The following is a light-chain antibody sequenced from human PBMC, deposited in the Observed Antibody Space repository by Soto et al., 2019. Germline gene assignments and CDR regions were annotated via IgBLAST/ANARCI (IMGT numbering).Light chain of an antibody. CDR3: SSYTSSSTVV. V-gene: IGLV2-14*01. CDR1: SSDVGGYNY. J-gene: IGLJ2*01. Sequence: QSALTQPASVSGSPGQSITISCTGTSSDVGGYNYVSWYQQHPGKAPKLMIYDVSNRPSGVSNRFSGSKSGNKSSLTISGRQAEHEADYSCSSYTSSSTVVFGGGTKLTV. CDR2: DVS.